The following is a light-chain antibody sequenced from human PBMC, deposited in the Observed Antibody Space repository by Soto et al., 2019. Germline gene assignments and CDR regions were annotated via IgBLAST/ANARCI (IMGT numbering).Light chain of an antibody. J-gene: IGKJ1*01. CDR2: GAS. V-gene: IGKV3-20*01. CDR3: SQSVSSKP. Sequence: EIVLTQSPGTLSLSPGERATLSCRASQSVSSSYLAWYQQKPGQAPRLLIYGASSRATGIPDRFSGSGSGTDFTLTISRLDTEDFEVYYGSQSVSSKPFGQGTKVAIK. CDR1: QSVSSSY.